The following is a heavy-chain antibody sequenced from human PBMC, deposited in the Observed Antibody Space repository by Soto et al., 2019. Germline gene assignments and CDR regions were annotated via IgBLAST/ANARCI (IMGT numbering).Heavy chain of an antibody. D-gene: IGHD3-16*02. Sequence: SETLSLTCAVYGGSFSGYYWSWIRQPPGKGLEWIGEINHSGSTNYNPSLKRRVTISVDTSKNQFSLKLSSVTAADTAVYYCARGPSIMITFGGVIVILSSSWFDPWGQGTLVTVSS. CDR3: ARGPSIMITFGGVIVILSSSWFDP. CDR2: INHSGST. CDR1: GGSFSGYY. V-gene: IGHV4-34*01. J-gene: IGHJ5*02.